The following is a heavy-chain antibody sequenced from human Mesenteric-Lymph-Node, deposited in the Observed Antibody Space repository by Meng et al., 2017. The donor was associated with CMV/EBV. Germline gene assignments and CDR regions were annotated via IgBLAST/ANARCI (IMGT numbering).Heavy chain of an antibody. CDR3: ARDYDNSGYFYVAFDS. Sequence: GGPLRLSCAASGFTFDDSGMSWVRQAPGKGLEWVSGINWNGGGTGYADSVKGRFTISRDSAKNSLSLQMNSLRAEDTALYYCARDYDNSGYFYVAFDSWGQGTLVTVSS. CDR1: GFTFDDSG. D-gene: IGHD3-22*01. J-gene: IGHJ4*02. V-gene: IGHV3-20*04. CDR2: INWNGGGT.